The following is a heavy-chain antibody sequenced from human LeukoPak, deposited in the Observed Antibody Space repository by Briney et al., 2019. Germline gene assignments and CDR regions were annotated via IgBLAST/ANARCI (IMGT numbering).Heavy chain of an antibody. CDR1: GFTFSSYA. CDR3: AKEGAEYNLNA. J-gene: IGHJ5*02. D-gene: IGHD1-1*01. CDR2: ISGSGGST. Sequence: PGGSLRLSCAASGFTFSSYAMSWVRQAPGKGLEWVSGISGSGGSTYYADSVKGRFTISRDNSKNTLYLQMTSLRADDTAVFYCAKEGAEYNLNAWGQGTLVTVSS. V-gene: IGHV3-23*01.